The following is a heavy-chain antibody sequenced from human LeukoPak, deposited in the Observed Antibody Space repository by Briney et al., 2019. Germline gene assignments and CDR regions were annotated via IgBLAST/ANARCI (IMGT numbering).Heavy chain of an antibody. D-gene: IGHD1-1*01. V-gene: IGHV4-59*01. CDR1: GGSFSSYY. CDR2: IYYSGST. J-gene: IGHJ3*02. Sequence: SETLSLTCAVYGGSFSSYYWSWIRQPPGKGLEWIGYIYYSGSTNYNPSLKSRVTISVDTSKNQFSLKLSSVTAADTAVYYCARELEPNDAFDIWGQGTMVTVSS. CDR3: ARELEPNDAFDI.